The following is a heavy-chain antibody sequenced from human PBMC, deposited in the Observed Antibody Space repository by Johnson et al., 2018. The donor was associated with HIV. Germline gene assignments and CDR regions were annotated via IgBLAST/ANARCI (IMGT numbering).Heavy chain of an antibody. CDR1: GFTFSSHG. CDR2: ISYDGSNK. CDR3: ARDPRGSLGRRVGATYSAFDI. J-gene: IGHJ3*02. V-gene: IGHV3-30*03. D-gene: IGHD1-26*01. Sequence: QVQLVESGGGVVQPGRSLRLSCAASGFTFSSHGMHWVRQAPGKGLECVAVISYDGSNKYYADSVKGRFTISRDNSKNTLYLQMNSLRAEDTAVYYCARDPRGSLGRRVGATYSAFDIWGQGTMVTVSS.